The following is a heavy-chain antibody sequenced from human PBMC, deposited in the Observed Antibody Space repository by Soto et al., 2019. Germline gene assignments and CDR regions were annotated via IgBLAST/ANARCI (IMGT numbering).Heavy chain of an antibody. J-gene: IGHJ4*02. CDR1: GFAFNSSA. CDR3: AKWPPPPKMGVTSH. D-gene: IGHD1-26*01. CDR2: ITVAGGGT. V-gene: IGHV3-23*01. Sequence: EVQLLESGGGLVQPGGSLRLSWAASGFAFNSSAMAWVRQTPWKGLQWVSAITVAGGGTYYADSVKGRFDISRDNSKKTLYLQMNSLSAEDTALYFCAKWPPPPKMGVTSHWGQGTLVTVSS.